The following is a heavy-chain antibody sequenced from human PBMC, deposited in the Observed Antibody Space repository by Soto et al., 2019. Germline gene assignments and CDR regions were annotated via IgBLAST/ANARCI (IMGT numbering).Heavy chain of an antibody. CDR1: GFTFSSYG. D-gene: IGHD4-17*01. CDR2: IWYDGSNK. CDR3: ARGGGPTAVLGY. Sequence: QVQLVESGGGVVQPGRSLRLSCAASGFTFSSYGMHWVRQAPGKGLEWVAVIWYDGSNKYYADSVKGRVTISRDNSKNTLYLQMNSLRAEDTAVYYCARGGGPTAVLGYWGQGTLVTVSS. V-gene: IGHV3-33*01. J-gene: IGHJ4*02.